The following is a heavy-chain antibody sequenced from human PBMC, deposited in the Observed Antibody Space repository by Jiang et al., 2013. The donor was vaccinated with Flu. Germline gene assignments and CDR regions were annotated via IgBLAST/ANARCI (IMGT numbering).Heavy chain of an antibody. J-gene: IGHJ4*02. D-gene: IGHD3-10*01. CDR2: ISISSTYI. CDR3: GRDKMWGSGSSRDFDF. V-gene: IGHV3-21*01. Sequence: GGLVKPGGSLRLSCEASGFIFSSYRMNWVRQAPGKGLEWVSSISISSTYIYYADSVKGRFTISRDNAKNSVFLQMDSLRAEDTAMYYCGRDKMWGSGSSRDFDFWGQGTLVTVSS. CDR1: GFIFSSYR.